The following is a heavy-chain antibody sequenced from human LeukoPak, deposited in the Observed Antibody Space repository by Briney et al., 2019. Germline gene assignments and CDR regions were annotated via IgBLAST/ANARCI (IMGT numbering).Heavy chain of an antibody. CDR1: GYTFTGYY. CDR2: INPNSGGT. J-gene: IGHJ4*02. CDR3: ARGGSSGEWFSHLDY. V-gene: IGHV1-2*02. Sequence: RASVKVSCKASGYTFTGYYMHWVRQAPGQGLEWMGWINPNSGGTNYAQKFQGRVTMTRDTSISTAYMELSRLRSDDTAVYYCARGGSSGEWFSHLDYWGQGTLVTVSS. D-gene: IGHD3-3*01.